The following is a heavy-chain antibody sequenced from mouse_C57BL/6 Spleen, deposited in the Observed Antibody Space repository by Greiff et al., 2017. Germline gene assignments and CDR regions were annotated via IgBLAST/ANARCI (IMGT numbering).Heavy chain of an antibody. CDR1: GYSITSGYY. J-gene: IGHJ4*01. V-gene: IGHV3-6*01. CDR3: ARGYYDYAMDD. D-gene: IGHD1-1*01. Sequence: EVKLQESGPGLVKPSQSLSLTCSVTGYSITSGYYWNWIRQFPGNKLEWMGYISYDGSNNYNPSLKNRISITRDTSKNQFFLKLNSVTTEDTATYYCARGYYDYAMDDWGQGTSVTVSS. CDR2: ISYDGSN.